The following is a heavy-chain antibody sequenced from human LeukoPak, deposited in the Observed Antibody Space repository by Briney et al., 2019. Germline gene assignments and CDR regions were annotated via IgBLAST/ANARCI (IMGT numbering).Heavy chain of an antibody. J-gene: IGHJ3*02. V-gene: IGHV1-8*01. CDR2: MNPNSGNT. CDR1: GYTFTSYD. Sequence: ASVKVSCKXSGYTFTSYDINWVRQATRQGLEWMGWMNPNSGNTGYAQKFQGRVTMTRYTSISTAYMELSSLRSEDTAVYYCARGRYGGDDAFDIWGQGTMVTVSS. D-gene: IGHD4-23*01. CDR3: ARGRYGGDDAFDI.